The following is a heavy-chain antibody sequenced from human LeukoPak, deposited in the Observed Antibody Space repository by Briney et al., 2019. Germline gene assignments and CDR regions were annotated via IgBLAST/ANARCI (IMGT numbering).Heavy chain of an antibody. J-gene: IGHJ3*01. CDR3: AGRLGHCSSINCPSP. D-gene: IGHD2-2*01. Sequence: ASVKVSCKASGYTFTGYYMHWVRQAPGQGLEWMGRINPNSGGTNYAQKFQGRVTMTRDTSISIAYMELSRLGSDDTAVYYCAGRLGHCSSINCPSPWGQGTMVTVSS. CDR2: INPNSGGT. V-gene: IGHV1-2*06. CDR1: GYTFTGYY.